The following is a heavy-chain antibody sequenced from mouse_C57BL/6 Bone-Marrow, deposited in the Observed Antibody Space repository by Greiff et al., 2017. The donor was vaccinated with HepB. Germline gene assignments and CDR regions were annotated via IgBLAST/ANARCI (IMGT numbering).Heavy chain of an antibody. D-gene: IGHD1-1*01. CDR2: ISDGGSYT. Sequence: EVMLVESGGGLVKPGGSLKLSCAASGFTFSSYAMSWVRQTPEKRLEWVATISDGGSYTYYPDNVKGRFTISRDNAKNNLYLQMSHLRSEDTAMYYCEREGGSVLDYWGQGTTLTVSS. CDR3: EREGGSVLDY. V-gene: IGHV5-4*03. J-gene: IGHJ2*01. CDR1: GFTFSSYA.